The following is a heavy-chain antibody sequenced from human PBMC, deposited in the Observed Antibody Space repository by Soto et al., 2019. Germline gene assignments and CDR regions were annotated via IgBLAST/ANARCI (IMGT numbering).Heavy chain of an antibody. D-gene: IGHD4-17*01. J-gene: IGHJ4*02. Sequence: XETLSLTFTVAGSSIISTTKYWGWIRQPPGRGLEWIGTISSIGSTYYNPSLEGRVTISVDTSKNQFSLKVTSVTAADTGLYYCARQDHGDYEFFFDYWGQGNLVTVSS. CDR3: ARQDHGDYEFFFDY. CDR1: GSSIISTTKY. CDR2: ISSIGST. V-gene: IGHV4-39*01.